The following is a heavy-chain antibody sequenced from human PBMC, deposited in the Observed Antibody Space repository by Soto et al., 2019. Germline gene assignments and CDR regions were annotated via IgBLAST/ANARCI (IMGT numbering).Heavy chain of an antibody. CDR2: ISGNGGTT. CDR3: AKGGRIMVITD. V-gene: IGHV3-23*01. J-gene: IGHJ4*02. CDR1: GFTFSSSS. D-gene: IGHD3-22*01. Sequence: EVQLLESGGDLVQPGGSLRLSCAASGFTFSSSSMTWVRQTPAKGMEWVSSISGNGGTTVYADSVKGRFTISRDNSKNMFYLQMNALRAEDTAVYYCAKGGRIMVITDWGQGTLVTVSS.